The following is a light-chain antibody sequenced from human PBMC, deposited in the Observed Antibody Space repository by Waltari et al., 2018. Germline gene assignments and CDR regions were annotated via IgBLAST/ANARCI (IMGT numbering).Light chain of an antibody. Sequence: DIQLTQSPSFLSASVGDRVTITCRASQGISSYLAWYQQKPGKAPKLLIYAASTLQTGVPSRFSVSESGTEFTLTISSLQPEDFATYYCQQLNSYPFTFGPGTKVAIK. CDR1: QGISSY. J-gene: IGKJ3*01. V-gene: IGKV1-9*01. CDR3: QQLNSYPFT. CDR2: AAS.